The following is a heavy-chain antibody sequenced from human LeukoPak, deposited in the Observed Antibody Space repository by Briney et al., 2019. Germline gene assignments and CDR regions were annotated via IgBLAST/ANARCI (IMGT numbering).Heavy chain of an antibody. CDR3: AKEGGIAEYFDY. V-gene: IGHV3-9*01. Sequence: QSGGSLRLSCAASGFTFDDYAMHWVRQAPGKGLEWVSGISWNSGSIGYADSVKGRFTISRDNAKNSLYLQMNSLRAEDTALYYCAKEGGIAEYFDYLGQGTLVTVSS. J-gene: IGHJ4*02. CDR2: ISWNSGSI. D-gene: IGHD6-13*01. CDR1: GFTFDDYA.